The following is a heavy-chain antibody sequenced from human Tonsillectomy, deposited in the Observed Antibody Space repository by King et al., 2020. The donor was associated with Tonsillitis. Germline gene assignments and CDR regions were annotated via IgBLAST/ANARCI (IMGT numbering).Heavy chain of an antibody. CDR2: IIPIFGTA. CDR1: RGNFGNYA. D-gene: IGHD6-13*01. V-gene: IGHV1-69*01. CDR3: ARDVGSSSWYQRGYMDV. Sequence: VQLVESGAEVKKPGSSVKVSCKASRGNFGNYAISWVRQAPGQGLEWMGGIIPIFGTANYAQKFQGTVTITADESTSTAYLELSSLRSEDTAVYYCARDVGSSSWYQRGYMDVWGKGTTVTVSS. J-gene: IGHJ6*03.